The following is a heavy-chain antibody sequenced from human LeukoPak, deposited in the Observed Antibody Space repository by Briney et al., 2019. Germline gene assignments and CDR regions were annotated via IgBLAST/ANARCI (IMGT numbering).Heavy chain of an antibody. D-gene: IGHD3-10*01. CDR3: AIIPLGGRFDY. CDR1: GFTFSSYG. CDR2: ISYDGSNK. Sequence: GGSLRLSYAASGFTFSSYGMHWVRQAPGKGLEWVAVISYDGSNKYYADSVKGRFTISRDNSKKILHLQMNSLRPGDTALYYCAIIPLGGRFDYWGQGTLVIVSS. J-gene: IGHJ4*02. V-gene: IGHV3-30*03.